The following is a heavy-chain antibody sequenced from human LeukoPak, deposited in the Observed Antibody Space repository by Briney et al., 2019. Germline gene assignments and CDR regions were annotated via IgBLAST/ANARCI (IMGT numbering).Heavy chain of an antibody. V-gene: IGHV3-66*01. D-gene: IGHD2-21*02. J-gene: IGHJ4*02. Sequence: GGSLRLSCAASGFTVSTNYVSWVRQAPGKGLEWVSVIYRHGGTAYADSVQGRFSISRDNSKNTVDLQMNSLRAEDTAVYYCAKSHHVTAIDYWGQGTLVTVSS. CDR1: GFTVSTNY. CDR2: IYRHGGT. CDR3: AKSHHVTAIDY.